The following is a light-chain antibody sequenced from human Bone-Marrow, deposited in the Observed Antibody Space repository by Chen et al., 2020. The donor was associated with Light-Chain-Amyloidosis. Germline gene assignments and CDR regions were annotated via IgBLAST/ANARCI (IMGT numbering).Light chain of an antibody. V-gene: IGLV2-14*03. CDR3: SSYTSSSTLV. CDR1: SSDIGGYNH. Sequence: QSALTQPASVSGSPRHSITLSCTGTSSDIGGYNHVCWYQQHPGKAPKLMIYDVSNRPSGVCNRFSGSKSGNTASLTISGLQAEDEADYYCSSYTSSSTLVFGTGTKVTVL. CDR2: DVS. J-gene: IGLJ1*01.